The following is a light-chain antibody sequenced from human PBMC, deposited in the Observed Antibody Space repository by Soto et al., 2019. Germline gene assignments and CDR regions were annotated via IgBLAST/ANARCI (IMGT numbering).Light chain of an antibody. CDR3: QQYNNWWT. Sequence: LXPGERATLSCRASQSVSSSLAWYQQKPGQAPRLLIYGASTRAAGIPDRFSGSGSETEFTLTISSLQAEDFAIYYCQQYNNWWTFGQGTKVEIK. CDR2: GAS. V-gene: IGKV3-15*01. CDR1: QSVSSS. J-gene: IGKJ1*01.